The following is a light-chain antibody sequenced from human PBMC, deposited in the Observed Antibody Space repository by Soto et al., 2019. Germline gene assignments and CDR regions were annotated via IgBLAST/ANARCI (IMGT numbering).Light chain of an antibody. CDR1: SSNIGAGYD. V-gene: IGLV1-40*01. CDR3: QSYDSSLSGWV. CDR2: GNN. Sequence: QAVVTQPPSVSGAPGQRVTISCTGSSSNIGAGYDVHWYQQLPGTAPKLLIYGNNNRPSGVPDRFSGSKSGTSASLAITGLQAEDEADYYRQSYDSSLSGWVFGGGTKLTVL. J-gene: IGLJ3*02.